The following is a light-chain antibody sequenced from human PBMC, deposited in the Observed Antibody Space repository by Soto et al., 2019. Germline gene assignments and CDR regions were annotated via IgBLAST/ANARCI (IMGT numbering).Light chain of an antibody. CDR2: EVS. V-gene: IGLV2-14*01. J-gene: IGLJ3*02. CDR1: RSDIGTYNY. CDR3: SSYTTSSTQV. Sequence: SVLTQPASVSGSPGQSITISCTGTRSDIGTYNYVSWYQQHPVKVPKLMIYEVSNRPSGVSNRFSGSKSGNTASLAISGLQAEDEADYYCSSYTTSSTQVFGGGTKLTVL.